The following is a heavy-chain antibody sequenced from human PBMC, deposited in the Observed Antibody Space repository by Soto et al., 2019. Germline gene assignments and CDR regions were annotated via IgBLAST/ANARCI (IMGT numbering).Heavy chain of an antibody. D-gene: IGHD3-3*01. CDR1: RFTLGDYA. CDR3: TRDAQEGPPYYYFWGAPAYYNCIEF. J-gene: IGHJ6*02. CDR2: IRSKAHGGTT. V-gene: IGHV3-49*04. Sequence: TLRLSGTASRFTLGDYAMSWVRLAPGKGLEWGGFIRSKAHGGTTEYAAPVKGRFTISRDDSKSIAYLQMNSLKTEDSTVYYCTRDAQEGPPYYYFWGAPAYYNCIEFLGEGLPVTV.